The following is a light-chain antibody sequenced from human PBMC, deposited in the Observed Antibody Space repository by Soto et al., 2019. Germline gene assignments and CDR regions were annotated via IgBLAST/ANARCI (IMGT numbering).Light chain of an antibody. V-gene: IGKV3-11*01. J-gene: IGKJ3*01. CDR1: QSIGSY. CDR2: DAS. Sequence: EIVLTQSPATLSLSLGERATLSCRASQSIGSYLAWYQHKLGQPPRLLIYDASNRATGIPVRFSGSGSGTDLTLTISSLETEDFAVYYCQQRSTWPPFSFGPGTKVDIK. CDR3: QQRSTWPPFS.